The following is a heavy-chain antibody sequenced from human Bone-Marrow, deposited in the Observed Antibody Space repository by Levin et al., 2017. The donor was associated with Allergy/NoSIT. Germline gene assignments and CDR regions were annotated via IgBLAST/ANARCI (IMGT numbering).Heavy chain of an antibody. J-gene: IGHJ4*02. V-gene: IGHV3-23*01. CDR3: AKDRKALNGFDY. CDR2: ISGSGGST. D-gene: IGHD2-8*01. Sequence: LSLTCAASGFTFSSYAMSWVRPAPGKGLEWVSYISGSGGSTDYADSVKGRFTISRDNSKNTLYLQMNSLRGEDTAFYHCAKDRKALNGFDYWGQGTLVTVSS. CDR1: GFTFSSYA.